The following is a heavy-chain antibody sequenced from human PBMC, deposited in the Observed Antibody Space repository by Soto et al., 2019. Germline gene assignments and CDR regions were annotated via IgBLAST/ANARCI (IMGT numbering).Heavy chain of an antibody. D-gene: IGHD3-10*01. CDR2: IYYSGNT. V-gene: IGHV4-39*01. CDR3: ARLPDYGSGNSGMDV. CDR1: GGSIGGSTYY. Sequence: QLQLQESGPGLVKPSETLSLTCTVSGGSIGGSTYYWGWIRQPPGKGLEWIGSIYYSGNTYYNPSLKSRVTMSVDTSNHQFSLKLTFVTAADTAVYYCARLPDYGSGNSGMDVWGQGTTVTVSS. J-gene: IGHJ6*02.